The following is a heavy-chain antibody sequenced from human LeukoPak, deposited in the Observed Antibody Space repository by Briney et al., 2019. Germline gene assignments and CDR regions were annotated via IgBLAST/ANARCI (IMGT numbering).Heavy chain of an antibody. J-gene: IGHJ4*02. CDR2: INTDGSNT. Sequence: GGSLRLSCAASGFTFRRFWMHWFRQAPGKGLVWVSRINTDGSNTIYADSVKGRFTISRDNAKNTLYLQIDSLRTADTAVYYCARNQSIAGPTTADYWGQGTLVTVSS. CDR1: GFTFRRFW. CDR3: ARNQSIAGPTTADY. D-gene: IGHD1-26*01. V-gene: IGHV3-74*01.